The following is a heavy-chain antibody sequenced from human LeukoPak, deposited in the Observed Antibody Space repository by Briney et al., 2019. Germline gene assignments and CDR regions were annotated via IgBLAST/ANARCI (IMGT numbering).Heavy chain of an antibody. Sequence: AWETLSLTCTVSGGSISSYYSSWIRQPAGKGLEWLGRIYTSGSTNYNPSLKSRVTMSVDTSKNQFSLKLSSVTASDTAVYYCARGSAAAAPGWYDPWGQGTLVTVSS. CDR2: IYTSGST. V-gene: IGHV4-4*07. J-gene: IGHJ5*02. D-gene: IGHD6-13*01. CDR1: GGSISSYY. CDR3: ARGSAAAAPGWYDP.